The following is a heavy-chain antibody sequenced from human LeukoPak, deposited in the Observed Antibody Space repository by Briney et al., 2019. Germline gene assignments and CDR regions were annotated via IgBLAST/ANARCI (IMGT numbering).Heavy chain of an antibody. CDR2: IYYSGST. CDR3: AREANMAGGAFDI. Sequence: SETLSLTCTVSGGSISSYYWSWIRQPPGKGLEWIGYIYYSGSTNYNPSLKSRVTISVDTSKNQFSLKLSSVTAADTAVYYCAREANMAGGAFDIWGQGTMVTVSS. D-gene: IGHD6-19*01. J-gene: IGHJ3*02. CDR1: GGSISSYY. V-gene: IGHV4-59*12.